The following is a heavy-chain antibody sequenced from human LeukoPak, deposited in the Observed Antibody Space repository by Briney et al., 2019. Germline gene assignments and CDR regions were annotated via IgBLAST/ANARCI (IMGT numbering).Heavy chain of an antibody. CDR3: ARAPWIQKFDY. CDR1: GFTFSSYW. J-gene: IGHJ4*02. Sequence: GGSLRLSCAASGFTFSSYWMSWVRQAPGKGLEWVANIKQDGSEKYYVDSVKGRFTISRDNAKNALYLQMNSLRAEDTAVYYCARAPWIQKFDYWGQGTLVTVSS. V-gene: IGHV3-7*04. CDR2: IKQDGSEK. D-gene: IGHD5-18*01.